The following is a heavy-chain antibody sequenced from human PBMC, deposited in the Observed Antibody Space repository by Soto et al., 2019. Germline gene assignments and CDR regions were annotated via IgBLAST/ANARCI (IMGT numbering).Heavy chain of an antibody. CDR2: ISYDGSIK. D-gene: IGHD2-15*01. V-gene: IGHV3-30-3*01. CDR1: EFTFSDYA. J-gene: IGHJ6*02. Sequence: QVQLVESGGGVVQPGRSLRLSCAASEFTFSDYAMHWVRQAPGKGLECVAVISYDGSIKHYADFVKGRFTISRDNSKNPLYLQMNSLRAEDAAVYYCARTRMLTYYYGMDVWGQGTTVTVSS. CDR3: ARTRMLTYYYGMDV.